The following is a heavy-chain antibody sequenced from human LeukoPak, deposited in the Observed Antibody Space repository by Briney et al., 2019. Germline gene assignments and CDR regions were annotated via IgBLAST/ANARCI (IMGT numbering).Heavy chain of an antibody. CDR1: GYTFISYG. J-gene: IGHJ5*02. D-gene: IGHD3-22*01. Sequence: ASVKVSCKDSGYTFISYGISWVRQAPGQGLEWMGWISAYNGNTDYAQKLQGRVTMTTDTSTSTAYMELRSPRSDDTAVYYCARDKRHTYYYDSSDYFRWFDPWGQGTLVTVSS. CDR3: ARDKRHTYYYDSSDYFRWFDP. CDR2: ISAYNGNT. V-gene: IGHV1-18*04.